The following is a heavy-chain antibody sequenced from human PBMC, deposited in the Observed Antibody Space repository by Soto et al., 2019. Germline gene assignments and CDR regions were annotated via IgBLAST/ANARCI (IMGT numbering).Heavy chain of an antibody. Sequence: ASVKVSCKASGYTFITYYMYWVRQAPGQGLEWMGVINPSGGSTSYAKNFQGRVTMTRDTSTSTVYMEVSSLRVDDTAVYYCASGQLEARLSSRLLCTLDLWGEGNQVSV. V-gene: IGHV1-46*01. CDR2: INPSGGST. CDR1: GYTFITYY. CDR3: ASGQLEARLSSRLLCTLDL. J-gene: IGHJ5*02. D-gene: IGHD2-2*01.